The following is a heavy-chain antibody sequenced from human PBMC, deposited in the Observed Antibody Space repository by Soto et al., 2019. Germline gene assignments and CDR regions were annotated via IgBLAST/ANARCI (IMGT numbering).Heavy chain of an antibody. CDR2: INHSGST. CDR3: ARGVGIQLWLDRASLDY. CDR1: GGSFSGYY. Sequence: SETLSLTCAVYGGSFSGYYWSWIRQPPGKGLEWIGEINHSGSTNYNPSLKSRVTISVDTSKNQFSLKLSSVTAADTAVYYCARGVGIQLWLDRASLDYWGQGTLVTVSS. J-gene: IGHJ4*02. V-gene: IGHV4-34*01. D-gene: IGHD5-18*01.